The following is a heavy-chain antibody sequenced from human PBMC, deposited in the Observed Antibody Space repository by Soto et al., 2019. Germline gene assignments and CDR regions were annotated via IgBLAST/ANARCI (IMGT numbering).Heavy chain of an antibody. V-gene: IGHV3-23*01. CDR3: SKMDIVVVVAATFTNY. D-gene: IGHD2-15*01. CDR1: GFTFSSYA. CDR2: ISGSGGST. J-gene: IGHJ4*02. Sequence: EVQLLESGGGLVQPGGSLRLSCAASGFTFSSYAMSWVRQAPGKGLEWVSAISGSGGSTYYADSVKGRFTISRDNSKNKLYLQMISRRAEDTTVEYCSKMDIVVVVAATFTNYWGQGTLVTVSS.